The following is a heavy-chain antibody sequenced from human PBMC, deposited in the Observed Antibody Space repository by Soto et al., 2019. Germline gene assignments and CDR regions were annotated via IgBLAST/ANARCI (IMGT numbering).Heavy chain of an antibody. CDR3: VGELVRAYYFDY. CDR1: GGSVSSGSYY. Sequence: SETLSLTCTVSGGSVSSGSYYWSWIRQPPGKGLEWIGYIYYSGSTNYNPSLKSRATISVDTSKNQFSLKLSSVTAADTAVYYCVGELVRAYYFDYWGQGTLVTVSS. J-gene: IGHJ4*02. D-gene: IGHD1-26*01. CDR2: IYYSGST. V-gene: IGHV4-61*01.